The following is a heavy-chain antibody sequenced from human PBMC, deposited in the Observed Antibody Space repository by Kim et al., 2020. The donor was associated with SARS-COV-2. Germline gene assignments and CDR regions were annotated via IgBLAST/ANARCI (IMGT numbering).Heavy chain of an antibody. CDR2: ISTSSSTI. Sequence: GGSLRLSCAASGFTLSTYSMNWVRQAPGKGLEWVSYISTSSSTIYYADSVKGRFTIFRDNAKNSLYLEMNSLGDEDTAVYYCARGVPDAMGYFQYWGQGNLVGVSS. CDR3: ARGVPDAMGYFQY. J-gene: IGHJ1*01. D-gene: IGHD2-2*01. CDR1: GFTLSTYS. V-gene: IGHV3-48*02.